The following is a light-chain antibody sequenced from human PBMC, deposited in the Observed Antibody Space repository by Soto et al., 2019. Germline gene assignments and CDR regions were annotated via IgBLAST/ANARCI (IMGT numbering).Light chain of an antibody. V-gene: IGKV2-28*01. Sequence: DIVMTQSPLSLPVTPGEPASISCRSSQSLLHSNGYNYLDWYLQKPGQSPQLLIYLGSNLDSGVPDRVSGSGSGTDFTLKISRVEAEDVGVYYCMQALQTPSTFGQGTRLEIK. CDR2: LGS. CDR3: MQALQTPST. J-gene: IGKJ5*01. CDR1: QSLLHSNGYNY.